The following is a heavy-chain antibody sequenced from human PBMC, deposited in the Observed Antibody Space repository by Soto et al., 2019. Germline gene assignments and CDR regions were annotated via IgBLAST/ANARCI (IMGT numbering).Heavy chain of an antibody. J-gene: IGHJ4*02. Sequence: GGSLRLSCAASGFTFSSYWMHWVRQAPGKGMVWVSRINPDGTDSADADSLRGRSTTSRDNARNTLYLQVHNLRAEDTALYYCARGTRDWRGVDYWGQGAQVTVSS. CDR1: GFTFSSYW. CDR3: ARGTRDWRGVDY. V-gene: IGHV3-74*01. CDR2: INPDGTDS. D-gene: IGHD1-1*01.